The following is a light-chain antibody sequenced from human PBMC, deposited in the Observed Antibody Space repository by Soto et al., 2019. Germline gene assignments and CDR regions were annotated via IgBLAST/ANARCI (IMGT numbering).Light chain of an antibody. Sequence: QSVLTQPPSASGSPGQSVTISCTGTSSDVGGYNYVSWYQQHPGKAPKLMIYEVSKRPSGVPDRFSGSKSGNTASLTVSGLQAEDEADYYCSSYAGSNNYVVFGGGTKVTFL. CDR3: SSYAGSNNYVV. J-gene: IGLJ2*01. CDR2: EVS. V-gene: IGLV2-8*01. CDR1: SSDVGGYNY.